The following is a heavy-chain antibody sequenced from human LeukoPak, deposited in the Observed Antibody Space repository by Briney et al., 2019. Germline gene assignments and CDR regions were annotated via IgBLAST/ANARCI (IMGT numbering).Heavy chain of an antibody. J-gene: IGHJ4*02. CDR2: INHSGST. V-gene: IGHV4-34*01. Sequence: SETLSLTCAVYGGSFSGYYWSWIRQPPGKGLEWIGEINHSGSTNYNPSLKSRVTTSVDTSKNQFSLKLSSVTAADTAVYYCASILYGANGFDYWGQGTLVTVSS. CDR3: ASILYGANGFDY. CDR1: GGSFSGYY. D-gene: IGHD4/OR15-4a*01.